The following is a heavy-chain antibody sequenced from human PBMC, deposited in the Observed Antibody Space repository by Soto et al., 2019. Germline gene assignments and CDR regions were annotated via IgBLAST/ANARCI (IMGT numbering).Heavy chain of an antibody. D-gene: IGHD3-22*01. CDR3: VRDLAALYDSSGYYLDY. Sequence: AAVKVSCKASGYTFTDHYMHWVRQAPGQGLEWMGCLDPNSGATNYAQRFQGRVTMTSDTSISTAYMELSRLTSDDTAIYYCVRDLAALYDSSGYYLDYWGQGSLVTVSS. CDR1: GYTFTDHY. V-gene: IGHV1-2*02. J-gene: IGHJ4*02. CDR2: LDPNSGAT.